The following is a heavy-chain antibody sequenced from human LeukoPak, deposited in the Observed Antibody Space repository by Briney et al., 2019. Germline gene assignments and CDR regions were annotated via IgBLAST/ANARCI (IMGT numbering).Heavy chain of an antibody. Sequence: SETLSLTCTVSGGSLSSSSYYWGWIRQPPGKGLEWIGSIYYSGSTYYNPSLKSRVTISVDTSKNQFSLKLSSVTAADTAVYYCARHERGLDTAMVHVDYWGQGTLVTVSS. D-gene: IGHD5-18*01. J-gene: IGHJ4*02. CDR1: GGSLSSSSYY. CDR3: ARHERGLDTAMVHVDY. V-gene: IGHV4-39*01. CDR2: IYYSGST.